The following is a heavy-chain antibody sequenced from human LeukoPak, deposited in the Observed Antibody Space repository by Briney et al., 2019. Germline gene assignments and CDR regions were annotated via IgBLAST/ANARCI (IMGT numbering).Heavy chain of an antibody. CDR3: ARIFPGSWIDP. Sequence: SETLSLXCAVSGGSISSYYWIWIRQPAGKGLEWIGRIYTSGSTNYNPSLKSRVTMSVDTSKNQFSLKLSSVTAADTAVYYCARIFPGSWIDPWGQGTLVTVSS. D-gene: IGHD2-21*01. J-gene: IGHJ5*02. CDR1: GGSISSYY. V-gene: IGHV4-4*07. CDR2: IYTSGST.